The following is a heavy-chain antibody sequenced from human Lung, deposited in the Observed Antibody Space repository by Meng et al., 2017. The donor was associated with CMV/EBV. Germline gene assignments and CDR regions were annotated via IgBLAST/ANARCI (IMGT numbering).Heavy chain of an antibody. D-gene: IGHD3-3*01. V-gene: IGHV3-7*04. Sequence: GESLKISCAASGFPFSRYWMSWVRQAPGKGLEWVANINQDESEKYYVDSVKGRFTISRDNAKNSLYLQMHSLRAEDTAVFYCARGFWNPYYDDTHDFWGQGILVTVSS. CDR1: GFPFSRYW. CDR2: INQDESEK. CDR3: ARGFWNPYYDDTHDF. J-gene: IGHJ4*01.